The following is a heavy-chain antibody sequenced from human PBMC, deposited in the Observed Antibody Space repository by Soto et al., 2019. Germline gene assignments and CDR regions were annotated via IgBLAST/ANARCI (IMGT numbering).Heavy chain of an antibody. Sequence: ASVKVSCKASGGNFSSYAISWVRQAPGQGLEWMGGIIPILGIANYAQKFQGRVTITADKSMRTAYMELSRLRSEDTVVYYCARGIAYCGGDCYDAFDIWGQGTMLPVSS. CDR2: IIPILGIA. V-gene: IGHV1-69*10. D-gene: IGHD2-21*02. J-gene: IGHJ3*02. CDR3: ARGIAYCGGDCYDAFDI. CDR1: GGNFSSYA.